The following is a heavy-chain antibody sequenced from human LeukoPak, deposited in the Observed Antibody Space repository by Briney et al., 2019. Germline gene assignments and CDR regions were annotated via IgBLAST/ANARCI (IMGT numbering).Heavy chain of an antibody. J-gene: IGHJ6*03. Sequence: SETLSLTCAVYGGSFSGYYWSWIRQPPGKGLEWIGEINHSGSTDYNPSLKSRVTISVDTSKNQFSLKLSSVTAADTAVYYCARTIRGVIYYYYYMDVWGKGTTVTVSS. CDR1: GGSFSGYY. D-gene: IGHD3-10*01. CDR3: ARTIRGVIYYYYYMDV. V-gene: IGHV4-34*01. CDR2: INHSGST.